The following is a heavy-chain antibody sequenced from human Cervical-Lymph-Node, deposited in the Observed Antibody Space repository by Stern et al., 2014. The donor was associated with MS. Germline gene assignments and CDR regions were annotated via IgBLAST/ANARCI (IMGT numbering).Heavy chain of an antibody. J-gene: IGHJ4*02. D-gene: IGHD5/OR15-5a*01. V-gene: IGHV3-49*05. Sequence: EDQLVESGGGLVKPGRSLRLSCTTSGFAFGDYGMSWFRQSPGKGLEWVGFIRSKAYGGTTEYAAPVRGRFTISRDDSKSIAYLQMNSLRTEDTAVYYCTRVVYTMTGYYFDYWGPGTLVTVSS. CDR2: IRSKAYGGTT. CDR3: TRVVYTMTGYYFDY. CDR1: GFAFGDYG.